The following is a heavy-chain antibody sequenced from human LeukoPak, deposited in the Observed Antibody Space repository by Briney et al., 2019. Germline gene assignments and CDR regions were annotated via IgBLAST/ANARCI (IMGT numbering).Heavy chain of an antibody. D-gene: IGHD3-10*01. CDR3: ARLSGSYYTAFDY. J-gene: IGHJ4*02. CDR2: IYPGDSDT. V-gene: IGHV5-51*01. Sequence: GESLKISCRASGYSFLNYWIAWVRQMPGKGLEWMGIIYPGDSDTRYSPSFQGQVTISADKSISTAYLQWSSLKASDTAMYYCARLSGSYYTAFDYWGQGTLVTVSS. CDR1: GYSFLNYW.